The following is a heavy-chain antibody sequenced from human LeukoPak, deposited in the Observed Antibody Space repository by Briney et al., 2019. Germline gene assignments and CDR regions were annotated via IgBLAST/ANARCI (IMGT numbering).Heavy chain of an antibody. D-gene: IGHD2-15*01. CDR1: GFTFSSYG. V-gene: IGHV3-33*01. Sequence: GGSLRLSCAASGFTFSSYGMHRVRQAPGKGLEWVAVIWYDGSNKYYADSVKGRFTISRDNSKNTLYLQMNSLRAEDTAVYYCARDRAPAVGLGYCSGGSCQLKYYYYYGMDVWGQGTTVTVSS. J-gene: IGHJ6*02. CDR3: ARDRAPAVGLGYCSGGSCQLKYYYYYGMDV. CDR2: IWYDGSNK.